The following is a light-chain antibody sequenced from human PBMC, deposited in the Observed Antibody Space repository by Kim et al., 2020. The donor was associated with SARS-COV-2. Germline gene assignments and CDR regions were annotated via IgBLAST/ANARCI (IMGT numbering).Light chain of an antibody. CDR2: SNS. CDR3: AAWDDSLSGYV. V-gene: IGLV1-47*02. J-gene: IGLJ1*01. Sequence: QSVLTQPPSASGTPGQRVTISCSGSSSNIGSNYVYWYQPLPGTAPKLLIYSNSQRPSGVPDRFSGSKSGTSASLAISGLRSEDEADYYCAAWDDSLSGYVFGTGTKVTVL. CDR1: SSNIGSNY.